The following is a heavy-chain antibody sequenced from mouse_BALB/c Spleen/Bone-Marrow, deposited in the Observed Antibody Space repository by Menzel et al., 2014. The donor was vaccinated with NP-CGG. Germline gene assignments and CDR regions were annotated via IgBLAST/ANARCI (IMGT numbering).Heavy chain of an antibody. CDR1: GFTFSNYW. CDR2: IRLKSNNYAT. J-gene: IGHJ2*01. Sequence: DVKLVESGGGLVQPGGSMKLSCVASGFTFSNYWMNWVRQSPEKGLEWVAEIRLKSNNYATHYAESVKGRFTISRDDSKSSVYLQMNSLRAEDTGIYYCTGSDYWGQGTTLTVSS. CDR3: TGSDY. D-gene: IGHD1-1*01. V-gene: IGHV6-6*02.